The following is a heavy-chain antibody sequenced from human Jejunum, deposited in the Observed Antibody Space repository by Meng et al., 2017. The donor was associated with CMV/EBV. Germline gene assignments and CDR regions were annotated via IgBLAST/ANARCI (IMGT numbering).Heavy chain of an antibody. J-gene: IGHJ4*02. Sequence: QVRLQESAPGLVKPSETLSLIRTVAGVSIRSYYCSWIRLPAGKGLEWIGRIYTSGSTNYNPSLKSRVTMSLDTPKNQFSLKLTSVTAADTALYFCARDGGLDCGGDCYFDHWGQGILVTVSS. CDR2: IYTSGST. CDR3: ARDGGLDCGGDCYFDH. V-gene: IGHV4-4*07. D-gene: IGHD2-21*02. CDR1: GVSIRSYY.